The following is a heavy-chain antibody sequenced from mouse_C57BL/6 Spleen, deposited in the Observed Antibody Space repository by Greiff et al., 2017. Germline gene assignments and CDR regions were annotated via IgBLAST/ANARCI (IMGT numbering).Heavy chain of an antibody. D-gene: IGHD2-12*01. Sequence: QVQLQQPGAELVMPGASVKLSCKASGYTFTSYWMHWVKQRPGQGLEWIGEIDPSDSYTNYNQKFKGKSTLTVDKSSSTAYMQLSSLTSEDSAVYYCARKASLYDYYAMDYWGQGTSVTVSS. CDR1: GYTFTSYW. J-gene: IGHJ4*01. CDR2: IDPSDSYT. CDR3: ARKASLYDYYAMDY. V-gene: IGHV1-69*01.